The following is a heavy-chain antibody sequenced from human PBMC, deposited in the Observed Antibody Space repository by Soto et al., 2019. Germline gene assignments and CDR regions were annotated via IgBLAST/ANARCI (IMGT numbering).Heavy chain of an antibody. CDR3: ARVWGGAFDI. V-gene: IGHV4-59*01. CDR1: GGSIDTYY. Sequence: SETLSLTCTVSGGSIDTYYWSWIRQPPWKGLQWIGYIYYSGSTTYSPSLKSRVTISVDSSKNQFSLKLSSVTAADTAVYYCARVWGGAFDIWGQGTMVTVSS. J-gene: IGHJ3*02. CDR2: IYYSGST. D-gene: IGHD3-10*01.